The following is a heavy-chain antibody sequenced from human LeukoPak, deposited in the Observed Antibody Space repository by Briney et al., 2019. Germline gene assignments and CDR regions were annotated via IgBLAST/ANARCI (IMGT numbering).Heavy chain of an antibody. D-gene: IGHD4-23*01. CDR1: GGTFSSYA. CDR2: IIPIFGTA. CDR3: ARSDPDYGGNGRDY. Sequence: GASVKVSCKASGGTFSSYAISWVRQAPGQGLEWMGGIIPIFGTANYAQKFQGRVTITADESTSTAYMELSSLRSEDTAVYYCARSDPDYGGNGRDYWGQGTLVTVSS. V-gene: IGHV1-69*13. J-gene: IGHJ4*02.